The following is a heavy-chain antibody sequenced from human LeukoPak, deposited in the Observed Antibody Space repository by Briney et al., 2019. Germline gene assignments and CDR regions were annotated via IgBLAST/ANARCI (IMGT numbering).Heavy chain of an antibody. Sequence: GRSLRLSCAASGFTFSSYGMHWVRQAPGKGLEWVAVISYDGSNKYYADSVKGRFTISRDDSMNTLYLQMNSLRAEDTAVYYCAKDPYGSGSSHMDVWGQGTTVTVSS. CDR1: GFTFSSYG. CDR2: ISYDGSNK. J-gene: IGHJ6*02. CDR3: AKDPYGSGSSHMDV. V-gene: IGHV3-30*18. D-gene: IGHD3-10*01.